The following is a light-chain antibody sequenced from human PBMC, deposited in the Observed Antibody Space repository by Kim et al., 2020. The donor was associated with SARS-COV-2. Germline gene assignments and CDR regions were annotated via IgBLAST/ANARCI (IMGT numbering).Light chain of an antibody. V-gene: IGKV3-20*01. CDR2: GAS. CDR1: QSVSSSY. CDR3: QQYGSSPLT. J-gene: IGKJ5*01. Sequence: PGERATLSCRASQSVSSSYLAWYQQKPGQAPRLLIYGASSRATGIPDRFSGSGSGTDFTLTISRLEPEDFAVYYCQQYGSSPLTFGQGTRLEIK.